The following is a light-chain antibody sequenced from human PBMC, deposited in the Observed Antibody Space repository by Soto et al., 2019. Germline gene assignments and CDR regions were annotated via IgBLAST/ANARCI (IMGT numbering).Light chain of an antibody. J-gene: IGKJ1*01. Sequence: EIVFTHSPGTLSLSPVERATLSFMASQIVSSSHLAWYQHKPGQAPRLLIYAASSRATCIPDGFSGSGSGTDFTLTISRLEPEDFAVYYCHHYGISPPWKFGQGTKVDIK. CDR1: QIVSSSH. CDR3: HHYGISPPWK. V-gene: IGKV3-20*01. CDR2: AAS.